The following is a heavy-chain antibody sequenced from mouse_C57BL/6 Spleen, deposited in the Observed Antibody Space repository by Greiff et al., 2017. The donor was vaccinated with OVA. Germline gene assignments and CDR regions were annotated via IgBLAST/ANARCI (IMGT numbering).Heavy chain of an antibody. V-gene: IGHV1-7*01. D-gene: IGHD2-4*01. CDR1: GYTFTSYW. CDR2: INPSSGYT. CDR3: ARGASYYDYDGGFAY. Sequence: QVQLKQSGAELAKPGASVKLSCKASGYTFTSYWMHWVKQRPGQGLEWIGYINPSSGYTKYNQKFKDKATLTADKSSSTAYMPLSSLTYEDSAVYYGARGASYYDYDGGFAYWGQGTLVTVSA. J-gene: IGHJ3*01.